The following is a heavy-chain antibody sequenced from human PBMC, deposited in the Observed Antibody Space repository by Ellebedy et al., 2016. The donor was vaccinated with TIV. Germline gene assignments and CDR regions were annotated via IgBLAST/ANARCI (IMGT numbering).Heavy chain of an antibody. Sequence: SETLSLTXAVSGGTISSSSYYWGWIRQAPGKGLEWIGSFYYSGETYYNPSLKSRVIISADKSKNEFSLKLTSLTTADTAMYYCATYGSGSLLANYNYGINVWGQGTTVFVS. V-gene: IGHV4-39*01. J-gene: IGHJ6*02. CDR1: GGTISSSSYY. D-gene: IGHD3-10*01. CDR2: FYYSGET. CDR3: ATYGSGSLLANYNYGINV.